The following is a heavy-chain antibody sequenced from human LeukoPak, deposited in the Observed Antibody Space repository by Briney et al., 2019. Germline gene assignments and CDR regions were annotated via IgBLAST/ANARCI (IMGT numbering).Heavy chain of an antibody. Sequence: GASVKVSCKASGYTFTSYDINWVRQATGQGLEWRGWKNPNSGNTGYAQKFQGRVTMTRNTSISTAYMELSSLRSEDTAVYYCARGHRVRSGSSWPVVWGQGTTVTVSS. J-gene: IGHJ6*02. CDR3: ARGHRVRSGSSWPVV. D-gene: IGHD6-13*01. CDR1: GYTFTSYD. CDR2: KNPNSGNT. V-gene: IGHV1-8*01.